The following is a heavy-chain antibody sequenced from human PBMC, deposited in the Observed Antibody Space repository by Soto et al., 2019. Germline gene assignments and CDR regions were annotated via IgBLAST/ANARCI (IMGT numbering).Heavy chain of an antibody. CDR2: MNPNSGNI. CDR1: GYTFTSYD. V-gene: IGHV1-8*01. J-gene: IGHJ4*02. CDR3: AKRMRGQWLVAFDY. Sequence: QVQLVQSGAEVKNPGASVKVSCKASGYTFTSYDINWVRQATGQGLEWMGWMNPNSGNIGYAQKFQGRITMTRNTSINTDYMELSSLRSEDTAVYYCAKRMRGQWLVAFDYWGQGTLVTVSS. D-gene: IGHD6-19*01.